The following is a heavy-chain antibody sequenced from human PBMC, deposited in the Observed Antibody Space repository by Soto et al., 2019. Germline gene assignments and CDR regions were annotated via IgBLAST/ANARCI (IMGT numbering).Heavy chain of an antibody. Sequence: QVHLLQSGAEVQKPGASVKVSCKTSGYTFNDFGITWVRQAPGLGLEWLGWIYSKAGKMNFAPKFQNRVIMTTATSTSTAFMELTSLTVDDLAIYFCARDIASDIDYWGQGTLVTVS. D-gene: IGHD2-15*01. CDR2: IYSKAGKM. V-gene: IGHV1-18*03. CDR1: GYTFNDFG. CDR3: ARDIASDIDY. J-gene: IGHJ4*02.